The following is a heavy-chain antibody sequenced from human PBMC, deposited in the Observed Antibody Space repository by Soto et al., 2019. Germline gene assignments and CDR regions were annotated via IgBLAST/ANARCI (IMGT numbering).Heavy chain of an antibody. V-gene: IGHV1-69*06. CDR3: ASYGSITGTRYYFDY. CDR1: GGTFSSYA. D-gene: IGHD1-20*01. CDR2: IISIFGTA. J-gene: IGHJ4*02. Sequence: QVQLVQSGAEVKKPGSSVKVSCKASGGTFSSYAISWVRQAPGQGLEWMGGIISIFGTANYAQKFQGRVTITADKSTSTAYMELSSLRSEDTAVYYCASYGSITGTRYYFDYWGQGTLVTVSS.